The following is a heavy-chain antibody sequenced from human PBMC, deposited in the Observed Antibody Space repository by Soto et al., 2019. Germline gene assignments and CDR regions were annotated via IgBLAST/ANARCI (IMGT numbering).Heavy chain of an antibody. Sequence: GESLKISCKGSGYSFTSYWIGWVRQMPGKGLEWMGIIYPGDSDTRYSPSFQGQVTISADKSISTAYLQWSSLKASDTAMYYCARHRPIVGAPNSDYFDYWGQGTLVTVSS. CDR2: IYPGDSDT. CDR3: ARHRPIVGAPNSDYFDY. D-gene: IGHD1-26*01. J-gene: IGHJ4*02. CDR1: GYSFTSYW. V-gene: IGHV5-51*01.